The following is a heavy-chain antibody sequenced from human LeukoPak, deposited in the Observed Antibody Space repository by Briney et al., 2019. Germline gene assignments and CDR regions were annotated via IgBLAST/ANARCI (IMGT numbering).Heavy chain of an antibody. CDR2: ISGSGVTT. D-gene: IGHD1-1*01. V-gene: IGHV3-23*01. CDR3: AKGTRGDFDY. J-gene: IGHJ4*02. Sequence: GGSLRLSCAASEFTFSSYAMSWARQAPGKGLEWVSAISGSGVTTYYADSVKGRFTTSRDNSKNTLYLQMNSLRAEDTAVYYCAKGTRGDFDYWGQGTLVTVSS. CDR1: EFTFSSYA.